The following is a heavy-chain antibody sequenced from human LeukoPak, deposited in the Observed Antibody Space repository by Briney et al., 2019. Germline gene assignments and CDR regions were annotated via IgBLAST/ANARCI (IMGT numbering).Heavy chain of an antibody. Sequence: PGGSLRLSCAASGFTFSSYAMSWVRQAPGKGLEWVAVISYDGSNKYYADSVKGRFTISRDNSKNTLYLQMNSLRAEDTAVYYCAREREPTIFGVLDYWGQGTLVTVSS. CDR2: ISYDGSNK. V-gene: IGHV3-30-3*01. J-gene: IGHJ4*02. CDR3: AREREPTIFGVLDY. D-gene: IGHD3-3*01. CDR1: GFTFSSYA.